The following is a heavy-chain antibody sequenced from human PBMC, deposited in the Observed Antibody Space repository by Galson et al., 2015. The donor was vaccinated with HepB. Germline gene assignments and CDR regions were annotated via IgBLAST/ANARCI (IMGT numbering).Heavy chain of an antibody. CDR2: IKSKTDGGTT. J-gene: IGHJ4*02. CDR3: TTLMYSSSWLFDY. D-gene: IGHD6-13*01. V-gene: IGHV3-15*01. Sequence: LRLSCAASGFTFSNAWMSWVRQAPGKGLEWVGRIKSKTDGGTTDYAAPVKGRFTISRDVSKNTLYLQMNSLKTEDTAVYYCTTLMYSSSWLFDYWGQGTLVTVSS. CDR1: GFTFSNAW.